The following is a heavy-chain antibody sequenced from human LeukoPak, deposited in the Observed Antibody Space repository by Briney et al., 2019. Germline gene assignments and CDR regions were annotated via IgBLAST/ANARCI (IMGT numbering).Heavy chain of an antibody. CDR2: ISGSSMI. CDR3: AREASYSSSWATFDY. V-gene: IGHV3-48*01. CDR1: GFLFRNYN. J-gene: IGHJ4*02. D-gene: IGHD6-13*01. Sequence: PGGSLRLSCATSGFLFRNYNMNWVRQAPGKGLEWVSYISGSSMIYYADSVKGRFTISRDIASNSLYLQMNSLRAEDAGVYYCAREASYSSSWATFDYWGQGTLVTVSS.